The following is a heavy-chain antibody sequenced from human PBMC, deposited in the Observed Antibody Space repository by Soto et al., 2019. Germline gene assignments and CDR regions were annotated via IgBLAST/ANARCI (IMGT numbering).Heavy chain of an antibody. Sequence: SETLSLTCAVSGGSISSGGYSWSWIRQPPGKGLEWIGYIYHSGSTYYNPSLKSRVTISVDRSKNQFSLKLSSVTAADTAVYCCSRVPGPWGQGTLVTVSS. CDR2: IYHSGST. V-gene: IGHV4-30-2*01. CDR1: GGSISSGGYS. J-gene: IGHJ5*02. CDR3: SRVPGP.